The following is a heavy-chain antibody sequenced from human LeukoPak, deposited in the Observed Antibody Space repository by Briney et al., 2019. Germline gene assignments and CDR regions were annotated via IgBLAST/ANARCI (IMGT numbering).Heavy chain of an antibody. Sequence: GGSLRLSCVASGFTFSSYEMNWVRQAPGKGLEGVSYIHSSGGTIYFADSVKGGFSISRDNAKNSLYLQMNSLRAEDTAVYYCARVVGSAYYFDYWGQGTLVTVSS. CDR3: ARVVGSAYYFDY. D-gene: IGHD1-26*01. J-gene: IGHJ4*02. V-gene: IGHV3-48*03. CDR1: GFTFSSYE. CDR2: IHSSGGTI.